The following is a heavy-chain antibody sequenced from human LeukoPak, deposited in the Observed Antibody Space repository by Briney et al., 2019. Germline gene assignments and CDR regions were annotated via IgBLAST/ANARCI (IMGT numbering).Heavy chain of an antibody. D-gene: IGHD2-2*01. Sequence: SETLSLTCTVSGGSISSYYGSCIRQPAGKGLEWIGRIYTSGSTNYNPSLKSRVTISVDKSKNQFSLKLSSVTAADTAVYYCARVPCTSCFHFDYWGQGTLVTVSS. CDR2: IYTSGST. CDR3: ARVPCTSCFHFDY. CDR1: GGSISSYY. J-gene: IGHJ4*02. V-gene: IGHV4-4*07.